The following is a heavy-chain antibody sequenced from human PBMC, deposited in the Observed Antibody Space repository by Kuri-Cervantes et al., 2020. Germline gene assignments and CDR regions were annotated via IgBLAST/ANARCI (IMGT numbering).Heavy chain of an antibody. CDR2: IYTSGST. CDR1: GGSISSYY. D-gene: IGHD6-13*01. V-gene: IGHV4-4*07. Sequence: SETLSLTCTVSGGSISSYYWSWIRQPAGKGLEWIGRIYTSGSTNYNPSLKSRVTISVDTSKNQFSLKLSSVTAADTAVYYCARHEVIAAAGYFDYWGQGTLVTVSS. CDR3: ARHEVIAAAGYFDY. J-gene: IGHJ4*02.